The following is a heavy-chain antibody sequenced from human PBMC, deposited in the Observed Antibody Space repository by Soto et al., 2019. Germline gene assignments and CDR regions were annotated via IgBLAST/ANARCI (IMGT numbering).Heavy chain of an antibody. CDR2: VYLTEGT. CDR3: ATWLLREHGFDV. CDR1: GFSVNGKKY. V-gene: IGHV3-53*01. J-gene: IGHJ3*01. D-gene: IGHD6-19*01. Sequence: VGSLRLSCAASGFSVNGKKYITWVRQAPGKGLEWVSAVYLTEGTYYADSVKGRFIVSLDSSRTTVYLQMNSLRPEDTAVYYCATWLLREHGFDVWGPGTMVTVSS.